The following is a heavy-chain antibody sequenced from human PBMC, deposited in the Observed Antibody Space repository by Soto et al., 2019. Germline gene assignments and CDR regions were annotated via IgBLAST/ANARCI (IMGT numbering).Heavy chain of an antibody. CDR3: ARRLAPAGSGFDP. D-gene: IGHD6-13*01. CDR2: INAGNGNT. J-gene: IGHJ5*02. Sequence: VQLVQSGAEVKKPGASVKVSCKASGYTFTSYAMHWVRQAPGQRLEWMGWINAGNGNTKYSQKFQGRVTITRDTSASTAYMELSSLRSEDTAVYYCARRLAPAGSGFDPWGQGTLVTVSS. CDR1: GYTFTSYA. V-gene: IGHV1-3*01.